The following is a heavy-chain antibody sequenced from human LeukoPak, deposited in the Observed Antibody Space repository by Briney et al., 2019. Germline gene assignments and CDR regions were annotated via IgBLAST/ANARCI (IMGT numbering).Heavy chain of an antibody. V-gene: IGHV1-69*05. CDR3: ARVRAAYGSNYYYMDV. Sequence: ASVKVFCKASGGTFSSYAISWVRQAPGQGFEWMGGIIPIFGTANYAQKFQGRVTITTDESTSTAYMELSSLRSEDTAVYYCARVRAAYGSNYYYMDVWGKGTTVTVSS. CDR1: GGTFSSYA. D-gene: IGHD3-10*01. CDR2: IIPIFGTA. J-gene: IGHJ6*03.